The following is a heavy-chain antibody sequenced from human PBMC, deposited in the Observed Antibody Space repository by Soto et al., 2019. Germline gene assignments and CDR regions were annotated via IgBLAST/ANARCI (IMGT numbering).Heavy chain of an antibody. V-gene: IGHV3-11*01. Sequence: QVQLVESGGGLVKPGGSLRLSCAASGFTFSDYYMSWIRQAPGKGLEWVSYISSRGSTIYYADSVTARFTISRDNAKNELYLEMHCLRAEDTAVYYCARCGLGAFFVYWGQGTLVTVSS. CDR2: ISSRGSTI. CDR1: GFTFSDYY. J-gene: IGHJ4*02. D-gene: IGHD1-26*01. CDR3: ARCGLGAFFVY.